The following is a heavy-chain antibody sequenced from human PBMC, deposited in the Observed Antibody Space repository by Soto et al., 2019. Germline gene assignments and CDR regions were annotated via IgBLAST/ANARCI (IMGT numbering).Heavy chain of an antibody. CDR2: IFYGGGSGVA. J-gene: IGHJ4*02. Sequence: SETLSLTCTVSGGSFSSSNYYWGWIRHPPGKGLEWIGNIFYGGGSGVAYYSPSLKGRVTISVDTSKNQFSLNMRSLTAADTAVYFCARRGGGDSLFDSWGQGKLVTVSS. CDR3: ARRGGGDSLFDS. V-gene: IGHV4-39*01. CDR1: GGSFSSSNYY. D-gene: IGHD4-17*01.